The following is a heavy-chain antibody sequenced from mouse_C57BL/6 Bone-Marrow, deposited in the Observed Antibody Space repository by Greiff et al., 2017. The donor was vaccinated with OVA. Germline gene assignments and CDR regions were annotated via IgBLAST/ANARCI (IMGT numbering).Heavy chain of an antibody. D-gene: IGHD3-3*01. V-gene: IGHV5-6*01. CDR3: ARQGTVDY. CDR2: ISSGGSYT. Sequence: EVQLVESGGDLVKPGGSLKLSCAASGFTFSSYGMSWVRQTPDKRLEWVATISSGGSYTYYPDSVKGRFTISRDNAKNTLYLQMSSLKSEDTAMYYCARQGTVDYWGQGTTLTVSS. J-gene: IGHJ2*01. CDR1: GFTFSSYG.